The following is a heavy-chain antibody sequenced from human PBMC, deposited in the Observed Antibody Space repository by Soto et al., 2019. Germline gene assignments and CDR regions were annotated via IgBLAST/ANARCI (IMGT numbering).Heavy chain of an antibody. J-gene: IGHJ4*02. Sequence: SETLSLTCTVSGGSISSYYWSWIRQPPGKGLEWIGYIYYSGSTNYNPSLKSRVTISVDTSKNQFSLKLSSVTAADTAVYYCARGRDYGHFDYWGQGTLVTVSS. V-gene: IGHV4-59*01. CDR1: GGSISSYY. D-gene: IGHD4-17*01. CDR3: ARGRDYGHFDY. CDR2: IYYSGST.